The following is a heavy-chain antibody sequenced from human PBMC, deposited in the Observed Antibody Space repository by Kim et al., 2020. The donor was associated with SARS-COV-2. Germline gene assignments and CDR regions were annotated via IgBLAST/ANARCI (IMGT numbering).Heavy chain of an antibody. CDR2: ISGMGGHT. Sequence: GGSLRLSCAASGFTFITYAMTWVRQAPGKGLEWVATISGMGGHTYYADSVKGRFTISRDNFKNTLFLEMNSLRADDTAVYYCAKQYCTGGACYSYFYYYMDDWGRGTAVTVSS. V-gene: IGHV3-23*01. CDR1: GFTFITYA. J-gene: IGHJ6*03. CDR3: AKQYCTGGACYSYFYYYMDD. D-gene: IGHD2-15*01.